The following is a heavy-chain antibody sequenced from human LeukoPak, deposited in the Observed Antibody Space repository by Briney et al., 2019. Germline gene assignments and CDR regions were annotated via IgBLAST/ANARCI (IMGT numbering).Heavy chain of an antibody. J-gene: IGHJ6*02. CDR3: ARPLTLIRNHQYYYYGMDI. Sequence: GASVKVSCKASGGSSTTNGVSWVRQAPGQGLEWMGRIIPTVDKPIYAQNFQGRVTIAADKSTGTAYMELSSLRSEDTAVYYCARPLTLIRNHQYYYYGMDIWGQGTTVTVSS. V-gene: IGHV1-69*04. CDR1: GGSSTTNG. D-gene: IGHD2-21*02. CDR2: IIPTVDKP.